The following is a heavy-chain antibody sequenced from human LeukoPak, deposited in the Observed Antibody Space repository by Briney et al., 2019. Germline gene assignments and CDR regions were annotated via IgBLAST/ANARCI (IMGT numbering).Heavy chain of an antibody. CDR1: GGTFSSYA. CDR3: AKDPSASGYYDNWFDP. Sequence: GASVKVSCKASGGTFSSYAISWVRQAPGQGLEWMGGIIPIFGTANYAQKFQGRVTITADESTSTAYTELSSLRSEDTAVYYCAKDPSASGYYDNWFDPWGQGTLVTVSS. J-gene: IGHJ5*02. V-gene: IGHV1-69*13. CDR2: IIPIFGTA. D-gene: IGHD3-22*01.